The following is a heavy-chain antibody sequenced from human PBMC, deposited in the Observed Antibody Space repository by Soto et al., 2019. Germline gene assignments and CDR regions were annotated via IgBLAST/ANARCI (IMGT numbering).Heavy chain of an antibody. CDR1: GFTVKGNY. V-gene: IGHV3-53*01. CDR3: AGAYSYNYAFDY. J-gene: IGHJ4*02. CDR2: IFSAGMT. Sequence: PGGSLRLSCAPSGFTVKGNYVGWARQASGKGMEWVSIIFSAGMTYYTASVRGRFTISKDISKNTLSLQMDSLRADDTAIYFCAGAYSYNYAFDYWGLGTPVTVSS. D-gene: IGHD1-1*01.